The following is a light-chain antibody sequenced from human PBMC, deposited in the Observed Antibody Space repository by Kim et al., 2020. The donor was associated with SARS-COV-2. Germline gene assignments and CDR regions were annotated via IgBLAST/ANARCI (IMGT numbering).Light chain of an antibody. CDR2: GAS. V-gene: IGKV3-15*01. CDR1: QSVTSN. Sequence: EILLTQSPATLSLSPGERATLSCRASQSVTSNFAWYQQKPGQAPRLLIYGASTRATGVPARFSGSGSGTEFTLTISSLQSEDFALYYCQQHNDWPPLTFGGGTKVDIK. CDR3: QQHNDWPPLT. J-gene: IGKJ4*01.